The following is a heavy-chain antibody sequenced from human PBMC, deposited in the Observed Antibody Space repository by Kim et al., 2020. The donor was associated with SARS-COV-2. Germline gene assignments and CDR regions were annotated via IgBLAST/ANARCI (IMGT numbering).Heavy chain of an antibody. CDR3: ARDAYSSSWYGGNWFDP. V-gene: IGHV3-11*01. Sequence: VKGRFTISRDNAKNSLYLQMNSLRAEDTAVYYCARDAYSSSWYGGNWFDPWGQGTLVTVSS. D-gene: IGHD6-13*01. J-gene: IGHJ5*02.